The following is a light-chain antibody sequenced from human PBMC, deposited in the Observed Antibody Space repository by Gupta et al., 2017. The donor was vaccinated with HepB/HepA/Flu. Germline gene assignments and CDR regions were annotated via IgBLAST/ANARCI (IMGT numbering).Light chain of an antibody. J-gene: IGLJ2*01. CDR1: SIDIGTYNL. Sequence: QPALPQPASLSGSRRQASTMSCPGTSIDIGTYNLVSWYQQLPGKAPTLILYEVTKRPSGVSDRFSGSKSGNTASLTISGLQAQDEAQYYCCSYAGNSGLTFGGGTRLTVL. V-gene: IGLV2-23*02. CDR2: EVT. CDR3: CSYAGNSGLT.